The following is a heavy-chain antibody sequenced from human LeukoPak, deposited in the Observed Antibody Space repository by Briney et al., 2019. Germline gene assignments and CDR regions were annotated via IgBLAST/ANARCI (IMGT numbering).Heavy chain of an antibody. CDR2: IYPGDSDT. D-gene: IGHD4-17*01. V-gene: IGHV5-51*01. CDR1: GYRFTSYW. J-gene: IGHJ6*02. CDR3: ARLPTVTTSNYYGMDV. Sequence: GESLKISCKGSGYRFTSYWIGWVRQMPGKGLEWMGIIYPGDSDTRHSPSFQGQVTISADKSISTAYLQWSSLKASDTAMYYCARLPTVTTSNYYGMDVWGQGTTVTVSS.